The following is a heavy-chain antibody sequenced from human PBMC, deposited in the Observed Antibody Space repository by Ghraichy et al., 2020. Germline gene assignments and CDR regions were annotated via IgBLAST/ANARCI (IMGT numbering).Heavy chain of an antibody. CDR2: IYSGGST. D-gene: IGHD3-3*01. CDR1: GFTVSSNY. CDR3: ARVYYDFWSGYSLYYYGMGV. J-gene: IGHJ6*02. Sequence: GGSLRLSCAASGFTVSSNYMSWVRQAPGKGLEWVSVIYSGGSTYYADSVKGRFTISRDNSKNTLYLQMNSLRAEDTAVYYCARVYYDFWSGYSLYYYGMGVWGQGTTVTVSS. V-gene: IGHV3-53*01.